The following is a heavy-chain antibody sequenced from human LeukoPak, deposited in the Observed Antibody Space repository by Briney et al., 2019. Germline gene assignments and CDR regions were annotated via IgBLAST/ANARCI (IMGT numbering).Heavy chain of an antibody. CDR1: GYIFSNYW. J-gene: IGHJ4*02. D-gene: IGHD3-10*01. V-gene: IGHV5-51*01. CDR2: IYPGDSDA. CDR3: AKEAVTYSGIGLDY. Sequence: GESLKISCKASGYIFSNYWIGWVRQTPGKGLEWMGIIYPGDSDARYNPSFQGQVTISADKSINTAYLQWNSLKASDTAIYYCAKEAVTYSGIGLDYWGQGTLVTVSS.